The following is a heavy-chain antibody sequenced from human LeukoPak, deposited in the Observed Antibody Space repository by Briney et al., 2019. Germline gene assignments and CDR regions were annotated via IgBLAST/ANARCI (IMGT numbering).Heavy chain of an antibody. CDR2: IFSGGSA. CDR1: EITVSNSY. J-gene: IGHJ4*02. V-gene: IGHV3-66*01. CDR3: ARATSYSFDY. Sequence: PGGSLRLSCAASEITVSNSYMNWVRQAPGKGLEWVSIIFSGGSAYYADSVKGRFTISRDNSKNTLYLQMNSLRAEDTAMYYCARATSYSFDYRGQGTLVTVSS.